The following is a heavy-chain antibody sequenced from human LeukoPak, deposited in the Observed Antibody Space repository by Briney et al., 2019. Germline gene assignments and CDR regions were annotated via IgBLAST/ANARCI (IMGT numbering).Heavy chain of an antibody. J-gene: IGHJ4*02. D-gene: IGHD3-22*01. CDR1: GGTFSSYA. Sequence: SVKVSCKASGGTFSSYAISWVRQAPGQGLEWMGRIIPILGIANYAQKFQGRVTITADKFTSTAYMELSSLRSEDTAVYYCAKDYYDSSGYYSPLGYWGQGTLVTVSP. V-gene: IGHV1-69*04. CDR3: AKDYYDSSGYYSPLGY. CDR2: IIPILGIA.